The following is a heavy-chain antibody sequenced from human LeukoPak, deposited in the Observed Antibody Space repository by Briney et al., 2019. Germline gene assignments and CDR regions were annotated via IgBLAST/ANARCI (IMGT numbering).Heavy chain of an antibody. V-gene: IGHV4-39*07. CDR1: GGSISSSSYY. Sequence: SETLSLTCTVSGGSISSSSYYWGWIRQPPGKGLEWIGSIYNSGSTYYNPSLKSRVTIFGDTSKNQFFLKLSSVTAADTAVYYCARARYVNSFYAFDIWGQGTLVTVSS. J-gene: IGHJ3*02. CDR3: ARARYVNSFYAFDI. D-gene: IGHD3-9*01. CDR2: IYNSGST.